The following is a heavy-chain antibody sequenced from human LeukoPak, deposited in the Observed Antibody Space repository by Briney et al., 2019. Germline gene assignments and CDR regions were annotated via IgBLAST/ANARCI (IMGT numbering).Heavy chain of an antibody. CDR3: ARTPYDFWSGYPAYYFDY. CDR1: GGSISSSSYY. D-gene: IGHD3-3*01. CDR2: IYYSGST. J-gene: IGHJ4*02. Sequence: SETLSLTCTVSGGSISSSSYYWGWIRQPPGKGLEWIGSIYYSGSTYYNPSLKSRVTISVDTSKNQFSLKLSSVTAADTAVYYCARTPYDFWSGYPAYYFDYWGRGTLVTVSS. V-gene: IGHV4-39*01.